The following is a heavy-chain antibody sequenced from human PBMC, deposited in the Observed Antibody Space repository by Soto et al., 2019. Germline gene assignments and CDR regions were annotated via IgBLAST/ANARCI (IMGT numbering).Heavy chain of an antibody. CDR2: IYNSGST. Sequence: SETLSLTCTVSGGSISSYYWSWIRQPPGKGLEWIGYIYNSGSTNYNPSLKRRVSISIDTSMNQFSLNLNSVTAADTAVYYCARAEFRSRSLHYSCCMHVWGQGTTVTVS. D-gene: IGHD3-10*01. CDR3: ARAEFRSRSLHYSCCMHV. J-gene: IGHJ6*02. CDR1: GGSISSYY. V-gene: IGHV4-59*01.